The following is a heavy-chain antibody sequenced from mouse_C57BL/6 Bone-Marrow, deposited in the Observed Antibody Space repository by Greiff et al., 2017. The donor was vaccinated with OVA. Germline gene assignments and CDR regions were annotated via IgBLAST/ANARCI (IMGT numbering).Heavy chain of an antibody. CDR3: ARRDNWNFDY. Sequence: DVKLQESGGDLVKPGGSLKLSCAASGFTFSSYGMSWVRQTPDKRLEWVATISSGGSYTYYPDSVKGRFTISRDNAKNTLYLQMSSLKSEDTAMYYCARRDNWNFDYWGQGTTLTVSS. D-gene: IGHD4-1*01. CDR1: GFTFSSYG. CDR2: ISSGGSYT. V-gene: IGHV5-6*02. J-gene: IGHJ2*01.